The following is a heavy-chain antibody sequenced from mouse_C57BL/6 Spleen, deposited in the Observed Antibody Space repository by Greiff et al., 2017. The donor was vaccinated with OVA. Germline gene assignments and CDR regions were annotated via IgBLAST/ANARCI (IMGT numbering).Heavy chain of an antibody. V-gene: IGHV14-4*01. Sequence: VQLQQSGAELVRPGASVKLSCTASGFNIKDDYMHWVKQRPEQGLEWIGWIDPENGDTEYASKFQGKATITADTSSNTAYLQLSSLTSEDTAVYYCTYYYGSTGRDYWGQGTTLTVSS. J-gene: IGHJ2*01. CDR2: IDPENGDT. D-gene: IGHD1-1*01. CDR3: TYYYGSTGRDY. CDR1: GFNIKDDY.